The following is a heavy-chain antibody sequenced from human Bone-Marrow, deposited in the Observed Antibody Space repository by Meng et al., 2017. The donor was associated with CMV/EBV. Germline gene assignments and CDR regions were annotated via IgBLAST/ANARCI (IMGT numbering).Heavy chain of an antibody. Sequence: SETLSLTCTVSGYSISSSYYWGWIRQPPGKGLEWIGSIYYSGSTYYNPSLKSRVTISIDTSKNQFSLKLSSVTAADTAVYYCARFALLGDSSGYLFDYWGQGTLVTVSS. CDR3: ARFALLGDSSGYLFDY. CDR2: IYYSGST. D-gene: IGHD3-22*01. CDR1: GYSISSSYY. V-gene: IGHV4-38-2*02. J-gene: IGHJ4*02.